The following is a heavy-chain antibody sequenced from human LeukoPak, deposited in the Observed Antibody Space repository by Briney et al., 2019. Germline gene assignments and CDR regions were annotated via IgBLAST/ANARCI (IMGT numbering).Heavy chain of an antibody. D-gene: IGHD1-26*01. V-gene: IGHV4-4*02. CDR2: IYHSGST. CDR1: GGPISSTNW. J-gene: IGHJ3*02. Sequence: SETLSLTCAVSGGPISSTNWWSWVRQRPGKGLEWIGEIYHSGSTNYNPSLRGRITISVDKSKDQFSLRLSSVTAADTAVYYCARKIGSSGAFDIWGQGTMVTVSS. CDR3: ARKIGSSGAFDI.